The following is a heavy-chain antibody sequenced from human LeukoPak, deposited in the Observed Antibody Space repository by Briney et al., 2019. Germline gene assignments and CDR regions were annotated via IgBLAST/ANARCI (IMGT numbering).Heavy chain of an antibody. J-gene: IGHJ4*02. Sequence: SETLSLTCSVSGGSIDSYYWTWIRQPPGKGLEWIGYIYSSGSTKYNPSLKSRVTITIDTSKNQFSLKLSSVTAADTAVYYCARGRANYDSTGYYYWGQGILVTVSS. CDR2: IYSSGST. V-gene: IGHV4-59*01. D-gene: IGHD3-22*01. CDR1: GGSIDSYY. CDR3: ARGRANYDSTGYYY.